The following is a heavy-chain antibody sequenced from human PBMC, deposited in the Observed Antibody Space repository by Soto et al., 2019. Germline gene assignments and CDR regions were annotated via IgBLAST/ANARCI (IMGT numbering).Heavy chain of an antibody. D-gene: IGHD2-2*01. CDR3: ASYWVVPAAYYGMDV. Sequence: QVQLVQSGAEVKKPGASVKVSCKASGYTFTSYGISWVRQAPGQGLEWMGWISAYNGNTNYAQKLQGRVTMTTDTPTSTAYMELRSLRSDATAVYYCASYWVVPAAYYGMDVWGQGTTVTVSS. V-gene: IGHV1-18*01. CDR2: ISAYNGNT. J-gene: IGHJ6*02. CDR1: GYTFTSYG.